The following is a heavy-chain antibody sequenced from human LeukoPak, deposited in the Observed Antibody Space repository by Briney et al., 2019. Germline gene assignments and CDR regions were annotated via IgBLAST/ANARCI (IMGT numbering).Heavy chain of an antibody. V-gene: IGHV1-18*01. CDR3: ARDLYVGAHRLWDNWFDP. Sequence: ASVKVSCKASGYTFTSYGISWVRRAPGQGLEWMGWISAYNGNTNYAQKLQGRVTMTTDTSTSTAYMELRSLRSDDTAVYYCARDLYVGAHRLWDNWFDPWGQGTLVTVSS. D-gene: IGHD1-26*01. CDR1: GYTFTSYG. J-gene: IGHJ5*02. CDR2: ISAYNGNT.